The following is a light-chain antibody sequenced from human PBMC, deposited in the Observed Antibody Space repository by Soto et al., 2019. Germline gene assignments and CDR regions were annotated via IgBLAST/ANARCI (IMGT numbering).Light chain of an antibody. Sequence: DIVRTQSPLSLPVTPGEPASISCRSSQSLLHSNGYNYLDWYLQKPGQSPQLLIYLGSNRASGVPDRFSGSGSGTDFTLKISRVEAEYVVVYYCMQALQTPLTFGGGTKVEIK. J-gene: IGKJ4*01. CDR1: QSLLHSNGYNY. CDR3: MQALQTPLT. CDR2: LGS. V-gene: IGKV2-28*01.